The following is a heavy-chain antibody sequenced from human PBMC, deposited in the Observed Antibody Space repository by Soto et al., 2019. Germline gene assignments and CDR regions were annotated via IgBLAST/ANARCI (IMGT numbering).Heavy chain of an antibody. D-gene: IGHD3-3*01. J-gene: IGHJ5*02. V-gene: IGHV4-59*01. Sequence: QVQLQESGPGLVKPSETLSLTCTVSGGSISSYYWSWIRQPPGKGLEWIGYIYYSGSTNYNPSLKSRFTISVDTSKNQFSLKLSSVTAAATAVYYCARVLFGRGNWFDPWGQGTLVTVSS. CDR2: IYYSGST. CDR3: ARVLFGRGNWFDP. CDR1: GGSISSYY.